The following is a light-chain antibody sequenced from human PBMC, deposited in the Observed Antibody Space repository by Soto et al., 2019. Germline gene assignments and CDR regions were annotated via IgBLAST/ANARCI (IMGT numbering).Light chain of an antibody. CDR3: QQYDSYWGT. J-gene: IGKJ1*01. Sequence: DIRMTQSPSTLSASVGDSVTSTCRASQQVSPWLAWYQQKAGKAPKLLIYDVSSLKRGVQSRFSGSGSGTEFTLTISSLQSDDFATYYCQQYDSYWGTFGQGTKVEFK. CDR2: DVS. V-gene: IGKV1-5*01. CDR1: QQVSPW.